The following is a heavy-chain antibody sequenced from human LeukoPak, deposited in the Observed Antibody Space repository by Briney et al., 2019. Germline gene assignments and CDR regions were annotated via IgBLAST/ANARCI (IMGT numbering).Heavy chain of an antibody. Sequence: GGSLRLSCAASGFTFSTYGMHWVRQAPGKGLEWVSSISSSSSYIYYADSVKGRFTISRDNAKNSLYLQMNSLRAEDTAVYYCARDREGHYYDSSGPNWGQGTLVTVSS. D-gene: IGHD3-22*01. J-gene: IGHJ4*02. V-gene: IGHV3-21*01. CDR2: ISSSSSYI. CDR3: ARDREGHYYDSSGPN. CDR1: GFTFSTYG.